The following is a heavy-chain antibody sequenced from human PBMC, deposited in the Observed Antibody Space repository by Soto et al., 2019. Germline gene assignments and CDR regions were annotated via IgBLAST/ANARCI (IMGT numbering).Heavy chain of an antibody. D-gene: IGHD1-26*01. V-gene: IGHV3-30*18. Sequence: QVQLVESGGGVVQPGRSLRLSCAASGFTFSSYGMHWVRQAPGKGLEWVAVISYDGSNKYYADSVKGRFTISRDNSKNTLYTQMNSRRPEDTAVYSGAKPRPGAGALTGGFDYWGRGPLLPVFS. CDR1: GFTFSSYG. J-gene: IGHJ4*02. CDR2: ISYDGSNK. CDR3: AKPRPGAGALTGGFDY.